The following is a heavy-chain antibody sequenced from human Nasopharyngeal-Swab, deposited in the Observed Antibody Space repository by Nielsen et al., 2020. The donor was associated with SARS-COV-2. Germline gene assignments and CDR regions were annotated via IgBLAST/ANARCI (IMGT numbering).Heavy chain of an antibody. CDR3: ARGRRVVRGVIITNYYYYYYMDV. Sequence: WIRQPPGKGLEWIGEINHSGNTNYNPSLKSRVTISVDTSKNQFSLKLSSVTAADTAVYHCARGRRVVRGVIITNYYYYYYMDVWGKGTTVTVSS. V-gene: IGHV4-34*01. D-gene: IGHD3-10*01. J-gene: IGHJ6*03. CDR2: INHSGNT.